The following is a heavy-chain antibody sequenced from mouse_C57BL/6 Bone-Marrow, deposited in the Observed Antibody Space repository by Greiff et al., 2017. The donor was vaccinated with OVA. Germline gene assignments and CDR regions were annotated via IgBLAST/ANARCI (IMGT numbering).Heavy chain of an antibody. Sequence: QVQLQQPGAELVRPGSSVKLSCKASGYTFTSYWMHWVKQRPIQGLEWIGNIDPSDSETHYNQKFKDKATLTVDKSSSTAYMQLSSLTSEDSAVYYCAREGYYYGSSYPNYFDYWGQGTTLTVSS. CDR2: IDPSDSET. D-gene: IGHD1-1*01. V-gene: IGHV1-52*01. J-gene: IGHJ2*01. CDR1: GYTFTSYW. CDR3: AREGYYYGSSYPNYFDY.